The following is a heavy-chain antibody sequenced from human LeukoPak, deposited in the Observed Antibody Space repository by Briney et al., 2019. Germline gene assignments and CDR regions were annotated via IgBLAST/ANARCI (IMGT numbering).Heavy chain of an antibody. V-gene: IGHV4-61*02. CDR2: IYTSGST. Sequence: TLSLTCTVSGGSISSGSYYWSWIRQPAGRGLEWIGRIYTSGSTNYNPSLKSRVTISVDTSKNHFSLKLSSVTAADTAVYYCARVFDYDNWFDPWGQGTLVTVSS. CDR3: ARVFDYDNWFDP. J-gene: IGHJ5*02. CDR1: GGSISSGSYY. D-gene: IGHD4-17*01.